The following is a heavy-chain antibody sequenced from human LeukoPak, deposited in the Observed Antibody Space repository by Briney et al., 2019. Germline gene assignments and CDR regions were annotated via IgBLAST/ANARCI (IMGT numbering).Heavy chain of an antibody. J-gene: IGHJ6*03. Sequence: GGSLRLSCAASGFTFSSYWMSWVRQTPGKGLEWVANIKQDGSEKYYVDSVKGRFTISRDNSKNTLHLQMSSLRAEDTAVYYCAKVAEVGATGYYYYMDVWGKGTTVAISS. D-gene: IGHD1-26*01. CDR3: AKVAEVGATGYYYYMDV. CDR1: GFTFSSYW. CDR2: IKQDGSEK. V-gene: IGHV3-7*01.